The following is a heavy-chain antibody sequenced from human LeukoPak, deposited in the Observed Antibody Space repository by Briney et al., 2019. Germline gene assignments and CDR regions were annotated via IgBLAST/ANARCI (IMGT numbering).Heavy chain of an antibody. CDR3: AKGLNPQWLYDAFDI. V-gene: IGHV3-30*18. CDR1: GFTFSSYG. D-gene: IGHD6-19*01. J-gene: IGHJ3*02. CDR2: ISYDGSDK. Sequence: GGSLRLSCAASGFTFSSYGMHWVRQAPCKGLEWVALISYDGSDKYYADSVRGRFTISRDNSKNTLYLQMNSLRAEDTAVYYCAKGLNPQWLYDAFDIWGQGTMVTVSS.